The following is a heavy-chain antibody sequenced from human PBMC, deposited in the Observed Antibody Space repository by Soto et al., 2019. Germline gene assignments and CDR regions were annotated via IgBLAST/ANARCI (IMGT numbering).Heavy chain of an antibody. V-gene: IGHV3-23*01. D-gene: IGHD1-26*01. CDR1: GSTFTDYA. J-gene: IGHJ4*02. Sequence: EVQLLESGGGLIQPGGSLRLSCAASGSTFTDYAMSWVRQAPGKGLEWVSTISGRGGSTYSTDSVKGRFTISRDKSKNRLYLQMNCIKAQNTALYYCASGWDLYFSCWGQGTLVSV. CDR3: ASGWDLYFSC. CDR2: ISGRGGST.